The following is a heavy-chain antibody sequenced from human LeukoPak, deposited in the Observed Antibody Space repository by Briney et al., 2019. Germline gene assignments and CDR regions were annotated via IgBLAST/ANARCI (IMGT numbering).Heavy chain of an antibody. CDR2: IKQDGSEK. J-gene: IGHJ6*02. Sequence: GGSLRLSCAASGFTFSSYWMSWVRQAPGKGLEWVANIKQDGSEKYYVDPVKGRFTISRDNAKNSLYLQMNSLRAEDTAVYYCAREAPIVVVPAAGTYYGMDVWGQGTTVTVSS. CDR3: AREAPIVVVPAAGTYYGMDV. V-gene: IGHV3-7*01. CDR1: GFTFSSYW. D-gene: IGHD2-2*01.